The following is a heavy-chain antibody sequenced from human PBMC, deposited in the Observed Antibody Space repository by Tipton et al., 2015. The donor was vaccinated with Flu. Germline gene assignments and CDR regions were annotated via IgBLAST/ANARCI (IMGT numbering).Heavy chain of an antibody. CDR2: IYYSWST. V-gene: IGHV4-59*01. J-gene: IGHJ3*02. D-gene: IGHD6-19*01. Sequence: TLSLTCTVSGGSISSYYWSWIRQPPGKGLEWIGYIYYSWSTNYNPSLKSRGTISVDTSKNQFSLKLSSVTAADTAVYYCARDAGYSSGWYPYGAFDIWGQGTMVTVSS. CDR3: ARDAGYSSGWYPYGAFDI. CDR1: GGSISSYY.